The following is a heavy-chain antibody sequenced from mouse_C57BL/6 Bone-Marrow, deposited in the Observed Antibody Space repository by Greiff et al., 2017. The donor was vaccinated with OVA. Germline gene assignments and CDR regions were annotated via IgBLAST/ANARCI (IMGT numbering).Heavy chain of an antibody. V-gene: IGHV1-59*01. CDR2: IDPSDSYT. D-gene: IGHD3-3*01. CDR1: GYTFTSYW. J-gene: IGHJ4*01. Sequence: QVQLQQPGAELVRPGTSVKLSCKASGYTFTSYWMHWVKQRPGQGLEWIGVIDPSDSYTNYNQKFKGKATLTVDTSSSTAYMQLSSLTSEDSAVYYCAEGHYAMDYWGQGTSVTVSS. CDR3: AEGHYAMDY.